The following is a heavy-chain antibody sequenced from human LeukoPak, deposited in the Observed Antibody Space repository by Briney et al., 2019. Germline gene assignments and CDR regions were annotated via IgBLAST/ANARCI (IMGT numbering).Heavy chain of an antibody. J-gene: IGHJ6*03. CDR1: GGSISSYY. V-gene: IGHV4-4*07. CDR2: IYTSGST. D-gene: IGHD3-10*01. CDR3: AREAFTMVRGVIIYYYYYMDV. Sequence: SETLSLTCTVSGGSISSYYWSWIRQPAGKGLEWIGRIYTSGSTNYNPSLKSRVTMSVDTSKNQFSLKLSSVTAADTAVYYCAREAFTMVRGVIIYYYYYMDVWGKGTTVIVSS.